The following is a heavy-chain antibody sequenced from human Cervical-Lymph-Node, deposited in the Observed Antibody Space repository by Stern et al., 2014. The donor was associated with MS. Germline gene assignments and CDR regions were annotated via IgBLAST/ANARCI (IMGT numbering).Heavy chain of an antibody. CDR2: IYASGGA. V-gene: IGHV4-61*02. Sequence: VQLVESGPGLVKPSQTLSLTCTVSGGSFSGGRYFWSWIRQPAGKGLEWIGRIYASGGAIYTPSLKSRVSMSVDTSKNQFPLKLPSVTAADTAVYYCAREAGSYYGPPFDYWGQGTLVTVSS. CDR1: GGSFSGGRYF. D-gene: IGHD1-26*01. CDR3: AREAGSYYGPPFDY. J-gene: IGHJ4*02.